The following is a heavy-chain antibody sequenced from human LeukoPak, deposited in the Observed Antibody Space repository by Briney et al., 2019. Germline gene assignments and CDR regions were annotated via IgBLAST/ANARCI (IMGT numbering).Heavy chain of an antibody. D-gene: IGHD5-12*01. CDR1: GFTFSSYA. CDR3: ARDRGGYSTDFDF. Sequence: PGGSLRLSCAASGFTFSSYAMSWVRQAPGKGLEWVSAISGSGGSTYYADSVKGRFTISRDNSMNTLYLQMNGLRAEDTAVYYCARDRGGYSTDFDFWGQGTLVTVSS. CDR2: ISGSGGST. V-gene: IGHV3-23*01. J-gene: IGHJ4*02.